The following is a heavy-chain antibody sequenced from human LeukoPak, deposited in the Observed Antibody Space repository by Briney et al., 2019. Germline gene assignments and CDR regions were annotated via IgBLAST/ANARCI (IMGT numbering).Heavy chain of an antibody. V-gene: IGHV3-7*01. CDR2: IKQDGSVK. CDR1: GFTFSNYW. CDR3: ARSYSLPEY. Sequence: GGSLRLSCAASGFTFSNYWMSWVRQAPGKGLEWVANIKQDGSVKYYVASVKGRFTISRDNSKDMVYLQMNSLTTADTAVYYCARSYSLPEYWGQGTLVTVSS. J-gene: IGHJ4*02. D-gene: IGHD1-26*01.